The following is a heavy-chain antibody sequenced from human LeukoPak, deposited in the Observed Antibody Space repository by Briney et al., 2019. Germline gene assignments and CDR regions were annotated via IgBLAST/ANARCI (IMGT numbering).Heavy chain of an antibody. CDR3: AKTYYYDSSGYLDFDY. Sequence: GGSLRLSCAASGFTFDDYAMHWVRHAPGKGLEWVSGISWNSGSIGYADSVKGRFTISRDNAKNSLYLQMNSLRAEDTALYYCAKTYYYDSSGYLDFDYWGQGTLVTVSS. V-gene: IGHV3-9*01. J-gene: IGHJ4*02. CDR2: ISWNSGSI. D-gene: IGHD3-22*01. CDR1: GFTFDDYA.